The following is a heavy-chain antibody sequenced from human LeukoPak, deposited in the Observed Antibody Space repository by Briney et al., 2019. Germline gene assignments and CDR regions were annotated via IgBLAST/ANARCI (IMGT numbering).Heavy chain of an antibody. D-gene: IGHD1-26*01. V-gene: IGHV1-69*13. J-gene: IGHJ3*02. CDR3: ARDGSGSYDAFDI. CDR1: GGTFSSYA. Sequence: GASVKVSCKASGGTFSSYAISWVRQAPGQGLEWMGGIIPIFGTANYAQKFQGRVTITADESTSTAYMELSSLRSEDTAVYYCARDGSGSYDAFDIWGQGTMVTVSS. CDR2: IIPIFGTA.